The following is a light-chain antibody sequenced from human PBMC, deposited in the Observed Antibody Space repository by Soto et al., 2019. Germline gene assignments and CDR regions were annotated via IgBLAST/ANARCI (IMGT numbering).Light chain of an antibody. J-gene: IGKJ3*01. Sequence: EIVMTQSQLSLPVTPGEPASISCRSSQSLQFSNRYNFLHWYLQKPGQSPQLLIYLGSNRASGVPDRISGSGSGTDFTLKISRVEAEDVGVYYCMQALQTPFTFGPGTKVDIK. V-gene: IGKV2-28*01. CDR1: QSLQFSNRYNF. CDR2: LGS. CDR3: MQALQTPFT.